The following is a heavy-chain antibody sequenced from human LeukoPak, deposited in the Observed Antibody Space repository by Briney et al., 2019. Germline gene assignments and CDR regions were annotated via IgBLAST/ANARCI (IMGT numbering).Heavy chain of an antibody. Sequence: GGSLRLSCAASGFTFSDYYMSWIRQAPGKGLECVSYVSSSGSTIYYADSVKGRFTISRDNAKNSLYLQMNSLRVEDTAVYYCARDLRGYSYGLDAFDIWGQGTMVTVSS. D-gene: IGHD5-18*01. CDR1: GFTFSDYY. CDR2: VSSSGSTI. V-gene: IGHV3-11*01. CDR3: ARDLRGYSYGLDAFDI. J-gene: IGHJ3*02.